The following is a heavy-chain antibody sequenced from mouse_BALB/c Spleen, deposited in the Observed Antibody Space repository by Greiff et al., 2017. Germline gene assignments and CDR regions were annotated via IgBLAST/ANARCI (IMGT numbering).Heavy chain of an antibody. Sequence: EVQVVESGGGLVQPGGSRKLSCAASGFTFSSFGMHWVRQAPEKGLEWVAYISSGSSTIYYADTVKGRFTISRGNPKNTLFLQMTSLRSEDTAMYYCARGHYGSTPYWYFDVWGAGTTVTVSS. J-gene: IGHJ1*01. D-gene: IGHD1-1*01. CDR3: ARGHYGSTPYWYFDV. CDR1: GFTFSSFG. V-gene: IGHV5-17*02. CDR2: ISSGSSTI.